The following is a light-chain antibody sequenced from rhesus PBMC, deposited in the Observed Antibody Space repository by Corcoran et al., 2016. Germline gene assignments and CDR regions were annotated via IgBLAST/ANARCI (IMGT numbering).Light chain of an antibody. CDR1: QGISSW. V-gene: IGKV1-21*01. J-gene: IGKJ2*01. CDR3: KQYNSAPYS. Sequence: DIQMTQSPSSLSASVGDRVTITCRASQGISSWLAWYQQKPGKAPKLLIYKASSLQSGGPSRFSGRGPGTDFTLNISSLQPEDFATYYWKQYNSAPYSFGQGTKVEIK. CDR2: KAS.